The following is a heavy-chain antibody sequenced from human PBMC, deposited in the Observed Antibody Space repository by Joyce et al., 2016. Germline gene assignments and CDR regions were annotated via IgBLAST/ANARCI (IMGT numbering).Heavy chain of an antibody. CDR3: VRVRQSGNINDY. J-gene: IGHJ4*02. CDR2: ITPIFATA. CDR1: GGTRSGYA. V-gene: IGHV1-69*06. Sequence: QMQLVQSGAEVKKPGSSVKVSCRAFGGTRSGYAISWVRQAPGQGLEWMGEITPIFATAKYAQKFQTRLTITADKATNTAYMELGSLRSEDTAIYYCVRVRQSGNINDYWDQGTQVTVSS.